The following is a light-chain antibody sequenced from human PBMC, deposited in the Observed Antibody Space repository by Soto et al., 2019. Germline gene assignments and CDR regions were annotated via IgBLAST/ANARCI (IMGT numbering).Light chain of an antibody. V-gene: IGLV2-8*01. CDR1: SSDVGGYNY. J-gene: IGLJ1*01. CDR2: EVS. CDR3: SSYAGSNNIEV. Sequence: QSALTQPPSASGSPGQSVTISCTGTSSDVGGYNYVSWYQQHPGKAPKLMIYEVSKRPSGVPDRFSGYKSGNTASLTVSGLQAEDEADYYCSSYAGSNNIEVFGTGTKVTVL.